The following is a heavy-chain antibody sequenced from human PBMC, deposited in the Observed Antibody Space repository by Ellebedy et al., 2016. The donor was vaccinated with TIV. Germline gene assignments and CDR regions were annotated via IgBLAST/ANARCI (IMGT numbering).Heavy chain of an antibody. Sequence: MPGGSLRLSCTVSGGSISSSSYYWGWIRQPPGKGLEWIGSIYFSGSTYYNPSLKSRVTTSVDTSKNQFSLKLSSVTAADTAVYYCARHASYYDSRGYSGYYFDYWGQGTLVTVSS. V-gene: IGHV4-39*01. CDR2: IYFSGST. CDR1: GGSISSSSYY. CDR3: ARHASYYDSRGYSGYYFDY. D-gene: IGHD3-22*01. J-gene: IGHJ4*02.